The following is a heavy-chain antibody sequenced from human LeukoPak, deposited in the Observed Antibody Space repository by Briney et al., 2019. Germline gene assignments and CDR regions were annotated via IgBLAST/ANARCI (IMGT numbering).Heavy chain of an antibody. Sequence: ASVKVSCKASGYSFTSYDISWVRQAPRQGLEWMGWISAYNGNTNYAQKLQGRVTMTTDTSTSTAYMELRSLRSDDTAVYYCARTVIVDIVATWDWYFDLWGRGTLVTVSS. CDR1: GYSFTSYD. D-gene: IGHD5-12*01. CDR2: ISAYNGNT. V-gene: IGHV1-18*01. CDR3: ARTVIVDIVATWDWYFDL. J-gene: IGHJ2*01.